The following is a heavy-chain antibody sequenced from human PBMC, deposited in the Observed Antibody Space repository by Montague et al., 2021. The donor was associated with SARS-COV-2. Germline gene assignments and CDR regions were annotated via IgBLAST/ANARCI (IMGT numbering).Heavy chain of an antibody. D-gene: IGHD3-22*01. Sequence: SETLSLTCTVAGGSISSYYWGWIRQPPGKGLEWIGYIYYSGSTNYKPSLKSRVTISVDTSKNQFSLKLSSVTAADTAVYYCARGSHYYDSSGYYFDYWGQGTLVTVSS. J-gene: IGHJ4*02. CDR3: ARGSHYYDSSGYYFDY. CDR2: IYYSGST. CDR1: GGSISSYY. V-gene: IGHV4-59*01.